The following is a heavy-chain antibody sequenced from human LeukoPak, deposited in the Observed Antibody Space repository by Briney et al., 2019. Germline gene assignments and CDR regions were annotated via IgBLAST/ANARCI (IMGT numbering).Heavy chain of an antibody. D-gene: IGHD6-6*01. CDR3: AKGTYSSSPRDY. Sequence: SGGSLRLSCAASGFTFSSYAMTWVRQAPGKGLEWVSAMSGSGGSTYYAGSVKGRFTISRDNSKNTLYLQMNSLRAEDTAVYYCAKGTYSSSPRDYWGQGTLVTVSS. J-gene: IGHJ4*02. CDR2: MSGSGGST. CDR1: GFTFSSYA. V-gene: IGHV3-23*01.